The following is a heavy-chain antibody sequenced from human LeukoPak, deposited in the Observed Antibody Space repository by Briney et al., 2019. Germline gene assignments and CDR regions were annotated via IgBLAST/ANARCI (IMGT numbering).Heavy chain of an antibody. V-gene: IGHV4-4*09. Sequence: PSETLSLTCAVYGGTFSGYYWSWIRQPPGKGLEWIGYIYTSGSTNYNPSLKSRVTISVDTSKNQFSLKLSSVTAADTAVYYCARLDGWNYYYYMDVWGKGTTVTVSS. J-gene: IGHJ6*03. CDR1: GGTFSGYY. CDR2: IYTSGST. D-gene: IGHD2-15*01. CDR3: ARLDGWNYYYYMDV.